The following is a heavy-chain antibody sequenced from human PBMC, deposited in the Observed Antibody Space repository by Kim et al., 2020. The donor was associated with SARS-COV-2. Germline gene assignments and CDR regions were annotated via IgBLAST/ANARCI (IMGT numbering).Heavy chain of an antibody. J-gene: IGHJ4*02. Sequence: KYSQKFQGRVTITRDTSASTAYMELSSLRSEDTAVYYCAFYCTNGVCYWYWGQGTLVTVSS. D-gene: IGHD2-8*01. V-gene: IGHV1-3*01. CDR3: AFYCTNGVCYWY.